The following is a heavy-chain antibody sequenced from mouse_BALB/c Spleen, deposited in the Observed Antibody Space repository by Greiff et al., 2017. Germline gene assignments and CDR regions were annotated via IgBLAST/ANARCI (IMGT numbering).Heavy chain of an antibody. CDR3: TRGGWLRRRESMDY. CDR2: INPSNGGT. Sequence: QVQLQQSGAELVKPGASVKLSCKASGYTFTSYYMYWVKQRPGQGLEWIGEINPSNGGTNFNEKFKSKATLTVDKSSSTAYMQLSSLTSEDSAVYYCTRGGWLRRRESMDYWGQGTSVTVSS. V-gene: IGHV1S81*02. D-gene: IGHD2-2*01. J-gene: IGHJ4*01. CDR1: GYTFTSYY.